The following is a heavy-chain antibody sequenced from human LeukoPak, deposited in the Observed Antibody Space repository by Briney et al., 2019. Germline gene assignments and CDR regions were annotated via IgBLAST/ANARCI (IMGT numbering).Heavy chain of an antibody. Sequence: GGSLILSCAASGFTFSSYAMSWVRQAPGKGLEWVSAISGSGGSTYYADSVKGRFTISRDNSKNTLYLQMNSLRAEDTAVYYCAKDLSYYGSGSYPNWFDPWGQGTLVTVSS. D-gene: IGHD3-10*01. CDR2: ISGSGGST. V-gene: IGHV3-23*01. CDR3: AKDLSYYGSGSYPNWFDP. J-gene: IGHJ5*02. CDR1: GFTFSSYA.